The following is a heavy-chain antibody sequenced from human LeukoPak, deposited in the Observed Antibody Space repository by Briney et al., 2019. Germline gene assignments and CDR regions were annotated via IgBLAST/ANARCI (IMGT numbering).Heavy chain of an antibody. CDR1: GFTFSSFG. Sequence: GRSLRLSCAASGFTFSSFGMHWVRQAPGKGLEWVAFTWYDGSNKYYADSVKGRFTISRDNSKNTPYLQMNSLRAEDTALYYCAREVYYDTSGYYPDYWGQGTLVTVSS. D-gene: IGHD3-22*01. CDR2: TWYDGSNK. V-gene: IGHV3-33*01. J-gene: IGHJ4*02. CDR3: AREVYYDTSGYYPDY.